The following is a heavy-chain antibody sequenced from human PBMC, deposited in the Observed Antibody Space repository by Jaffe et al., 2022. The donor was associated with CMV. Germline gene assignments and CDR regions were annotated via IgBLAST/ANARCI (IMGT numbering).Heavy chain of an antibody. V-gene: IGHV1-2*02. CDR1: GYTFTESY. CDR2: INPNSGDT. Sequence: QVQLVQSGAEVKKPGASVKVSCKASGYTFTESYMHWVRQAPGQGLEWMGTINPNSGDTNYAQKFQGRVTMTRDTSITTAYMELNNLRSDDTAVYYCARDLGYSETSFDYWGQGTLVTVSS. CDR3: ARDLGYSETSFDY. J-gene: IGHJ4*02. D-gene: IGHD1-26*01.